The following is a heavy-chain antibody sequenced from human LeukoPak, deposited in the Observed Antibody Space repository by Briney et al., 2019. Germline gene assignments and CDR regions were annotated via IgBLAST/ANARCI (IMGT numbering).Heavy chain of an antibody. CDR3: ARVGGYSNYHLLDP. Sequence: SETLSLTCTVSGGSISSHYWSWIRQPPGKGLEWIGYIYYSGSTNYNPSLKSRVTISVDTSKNQFSLKLSSVTAADTTVYYCARVGGYSNYHLLDPWGQGTLVTVSS. CDR1: GGSISSHY. V-gene: IGHV4-59*11. CDR2: IYYSGST. D-gene: IGHD4-11*01. J-gene: IGHJ5*02.